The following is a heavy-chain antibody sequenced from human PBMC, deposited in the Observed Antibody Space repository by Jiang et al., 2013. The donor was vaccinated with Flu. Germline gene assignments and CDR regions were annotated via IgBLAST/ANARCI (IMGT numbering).Heavy chain of an antibody. CDR2: INPTGGST. D-gene: IGHD2-21*02. V-gene: IGHV1-46*01. CDR3: ARDADVVVTVLQFDY. Sequence: CKASGYTFTSYYMHWVRQAPGQGLEWMGIINPTGGSTSYAQTFQGRVAMTRDTSTSTIYMELSSLRSEDTAVYYCARDADVVVTVLQFDYWGQGTVVTVSS. J-gene: IGHJ4*02. CDR1: GYTFTSYY.